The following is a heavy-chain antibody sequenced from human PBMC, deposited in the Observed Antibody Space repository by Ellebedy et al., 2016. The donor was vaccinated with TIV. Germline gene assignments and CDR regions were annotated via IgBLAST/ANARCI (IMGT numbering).Heavy chain of an antibody. V-gene: IGHV3-23*01. CDR3: ASLSSTSHEYYYYGMDV. Sequence: GESLKISCAASGFTFSSYAMSWVRQAPGKGLEWVSAISGSGGSTYYADSVKGRFTISRDNSKNTLYLQMTSLGAEDTAVYYFASLSSTSHEYYYYGMDVWGQGTTVTVSS. CDR2: ISGSGGST. CDR1: GFTFSSYA. J-gene: IGHJ6*02. D-gene: IGHD2-2*01.